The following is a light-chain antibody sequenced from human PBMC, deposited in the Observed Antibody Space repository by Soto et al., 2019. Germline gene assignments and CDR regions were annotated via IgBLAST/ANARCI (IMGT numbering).Light chain of an antibody. V-gene: IGKV1-39*01. CDR1: QSISSY. Sequence: DMQMTQSPSSLSASVGDRVTITCRASQSISSYLNWYQQKPGKAPKLLIYAASSLQSGVPSRFSGSGSGTDFTLTISSLQPEDFATYYCQQSYSTPITFGQGTRLEMK. J-gene: IGKJ5*01. CDR2: AAS. CDR3: QQSYSTPIT.